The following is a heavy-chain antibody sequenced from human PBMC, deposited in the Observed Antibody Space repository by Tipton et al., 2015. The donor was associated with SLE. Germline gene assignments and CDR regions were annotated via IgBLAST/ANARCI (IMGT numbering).Heavy chain of an antibody. CDR2: IHSSGRT. CDR3: ARNQWVDSGTYWGDYFYFYMDV. D-gene: IGHD1-26*01. CDR1: GGSISSGSYY. V-gene: IGHV4-61*02. J-gene: IGHJ6*03. Sequence: TLSLTCNVSGGSISSGSYYWTWIRQPTGKGLEWIGRIHSSGRTDYNPSLKSRLTISVDTSKNQFSLELSSVTAADTALYYCARNQWVDSGTYWGDYFYFYMDVWGKGTTVTVSS.